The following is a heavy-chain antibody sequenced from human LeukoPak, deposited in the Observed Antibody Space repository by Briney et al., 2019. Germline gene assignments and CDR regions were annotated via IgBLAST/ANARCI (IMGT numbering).Heavy chain of an antibody. J-gene: IGHJ5*02. CDR1: GISVSSNY. CDR3: ARDFYFTSRYCSGGSCRNNWFDP. Sequence: HSGGSPRLSCAASGISVSSNYMSWVRQAPGKGLEWVSVIYSGGSTYYGDSVKGRFTISRDNSKNTLYLQMNSLRAEDTAVYYCARDFYFTSRYCSGGSCRNNWFDPWGQGTLVTVSS. D-gene: IGHD2-15*01. V-gene: IGHV3-66*01. CDR2: IYSGGST.